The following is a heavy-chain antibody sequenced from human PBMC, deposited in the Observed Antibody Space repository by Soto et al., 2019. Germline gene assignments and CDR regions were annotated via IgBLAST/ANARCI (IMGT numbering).Heavy chain of an antibody. CDR3: AKDASGGSFVP. D-gene: IGHD1-26*01. CDR2: ISYDGSNK. Sequence: QVQLVESGGGVVQPGRSLRLSCAASGFTFSSYGMHGVSQAPGKGLEWVAVISYDGSNKYYADSVKGRFTISRDNSKKTLYLQMKSLRAEDTAVYYCAKDASGGSFVPWGQGTLVTVSS. V-gene: IGHV3-30*18. CDR1: GFTFSSYG. J-gene: IGHJ5*02.